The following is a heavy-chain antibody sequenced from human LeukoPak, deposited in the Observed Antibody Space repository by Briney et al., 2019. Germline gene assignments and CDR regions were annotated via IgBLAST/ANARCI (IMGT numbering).Heavy chain of an antibody. V-gene: IGHV4-39*07. CDR2: IFYSGST. Sequence: SETLSLTCTVSGGSISTSNYYWGWIRQPPGKGLEWIGNIFYSGSTYYNPSLKSRVTISVDTSKNQFSLKLSSVTAADTAVYYCARLGAAAGMNWFDPWGQGTLVTVSS. CDR1: GGSISTSNYY. D-gene: IGHD6-13*01. CDR3: ARLGAAAGMNWFDP. J-gene: IGHJ5*02.